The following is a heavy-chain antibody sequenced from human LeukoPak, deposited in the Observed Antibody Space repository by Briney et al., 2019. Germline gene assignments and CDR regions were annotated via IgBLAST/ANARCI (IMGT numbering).Heavy chain of an antibody. CDR3: ATEGYYFLKWYYFDY. D-gene: IGHD3-22*01. CDR1: GGSVSSGGYY. Sequence: SETLSLTCTVSGGSVSSGGYYWSWIRQTPGKGLEWIGYVFNSGSTNYNPSLKSRVTISVDTSKNQFSLKLSSVTAADTAVYYCATEGYYFLKWYYFDYWGQGTLVTVSS. V-gene: IGHV4-61*08. CDR2: VFNSGST. J-gene: IGHJ4*02.